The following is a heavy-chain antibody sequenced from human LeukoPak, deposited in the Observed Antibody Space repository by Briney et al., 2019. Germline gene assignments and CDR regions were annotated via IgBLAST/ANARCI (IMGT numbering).Heavy chain of an antibody. J-gene: IGHJ3*02. CDR3: VRDRYYYDSSGYYDAFDT. CDR2: IHSDGST. D-gene: IGHD3-22*01. Sequence: GGSLRLSCAASGFTVNNVYMAWVRQAPGKGLEGGSVIHSDGSTFYADSVKGRFSISRDSSKNTLYLQLTSLRAEDTALYYCVRDRYYYDSSGYYDAFDTWGQGTMVSVSS. V-gene: IGHV3-53*01. CDR1: GFTVNNVY.